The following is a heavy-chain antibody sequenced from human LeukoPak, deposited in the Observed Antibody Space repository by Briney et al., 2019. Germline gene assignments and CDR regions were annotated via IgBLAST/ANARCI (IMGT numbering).Heavy chain of an antibody. Sequence: SETLSLTCTVSGGSISSSSYYWGWIRQPPGKGLEWIGSIYYSGSTYYNPSLKSRVTISVDTSKNQFSLKLSSVIAADTAVYYCARQRGTYAFSDYWGQGTLVTVSS. CDR3: ARQRGTYAFSDY. D-gene: IGHD2-15*01. CDR1: GGSISSSSYY. CDR2: IYYSGST. V-gene: IGHV4-39*01. J-gene: IGHJ4*02.